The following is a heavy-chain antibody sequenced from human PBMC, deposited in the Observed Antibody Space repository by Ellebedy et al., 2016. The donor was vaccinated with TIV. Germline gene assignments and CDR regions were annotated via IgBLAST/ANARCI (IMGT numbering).Heavy chain of an antibody. Sequence: GESLKISCKDSGDRFTTSWIGWVRQMPGKGLEWMGIIYPGDSDTRYGPSFQGQVTISADKSISTAYLQWSSLKASDTAMYYCARLSGSWYDYGMDVWGQGTTVTVSS. J-gene: IGHJ6*02. CDR2: IYPGDSDT. V-gene: IGHV5-51*01. D-gene: IGHD6-13*01. CDR3: ARLSGSWYDYGMDV. CDR1: GDRFTTSW.